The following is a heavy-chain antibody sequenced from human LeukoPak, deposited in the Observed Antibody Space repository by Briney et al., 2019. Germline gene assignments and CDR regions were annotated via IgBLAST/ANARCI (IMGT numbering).Heavy chain of an antibody. V-gene: IGHV1-18*01. Sequence: ASVKVSCQASGYLLKSYGIHWVRQAPGQGLEWMGWISAYSGDTELAQRFQDRVTLTRDTSTTTMYMELRSLRLDDTAIYYCARVKAGGSELGGRYNSFDPWGQGTLVSVSS. D-gene: IGHD3-16*01. CDR3: ARVKAGGSELGGRYNSFDP. CDR2: ISAYSGDT. J-gene: IGHJ5*02. CDR1: GYLLKSYG.